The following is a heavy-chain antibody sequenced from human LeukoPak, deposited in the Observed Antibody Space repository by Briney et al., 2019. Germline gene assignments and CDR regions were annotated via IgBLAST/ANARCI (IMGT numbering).Heavy chain of an antibody. Sequence: ASVKVSCKASGGTFSSYAISWVRQAPGQGLEWMGWISAYNGNTNYAQKLQGRVTMTTDTSTSTAYMELRSLRSDDTAVYYCARDLRGSGSYSPLVVYWGQGTLVTVSS. V-gene: IGHV1-18*01. CDR1: GGTFSSYA. CDR2: ISAYNGNT. J-gene: IGHJ4*02. D-gene: IGHD3-10*01. CDR3: ARDLRGSGSYSPLVVY.